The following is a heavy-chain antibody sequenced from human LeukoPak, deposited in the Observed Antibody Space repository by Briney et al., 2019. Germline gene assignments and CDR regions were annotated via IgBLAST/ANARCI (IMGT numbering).Heavy chain of an antibody. J-gene: IGHJ4*02. V-gene: IGHV3-23*01. CDR2: ISCSGGNT. Sequence: PGGSLRLSCAASGFTFSSYAMTWVRQPPGKGLGWVSAISCSGGNTYYADSAKERFTISRNNSKKAMYIAMNSLRAEDTAVYYCAKGGYDYAWGSYPLWGQGTLVTVSS. CDR3: AKGGYDYAWGSYPL. D-gene: IGHD3-16*02. CDR1: GFTFSSYA.